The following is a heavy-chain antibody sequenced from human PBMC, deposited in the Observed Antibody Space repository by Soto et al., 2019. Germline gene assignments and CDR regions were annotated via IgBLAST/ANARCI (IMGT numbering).Heavy chain of an antibody. CDR1: CGSISNYY. CDR2: IYYRGNT. D-gene: IGHD6-13*01. Sequence: SETLSLTCTVSCGSISNYYWSWIRQPPGNGLEWIGYIYYRGNTNYSPSLKSRVTISVDTSKNQFSLTLSSVTAADTAVYYCARMLIAAGGDYYYYYMDVWGSGTTVTVSS. V-gene: IGHV4-59*01. J-gene: IGHJ6*03. CDR3: ARMLIAAGGDYYYYYMDV.